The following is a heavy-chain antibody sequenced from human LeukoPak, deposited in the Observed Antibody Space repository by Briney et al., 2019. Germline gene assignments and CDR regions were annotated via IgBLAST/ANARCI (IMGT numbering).Heavy chain of an antibody. CDR3: ARGPWNCSGGSCYSTSRAEYFQH. CDR2: IYYSGST. Sequence: PSETLSLTCTVSGGSISSYYWSWIRQPPGKGLEWIGYIYYSGSTNYNASLTNRVTISVDTSKNQFSLKLSSVTAADTAVYYCARGPWNCSGGSCYSTSRAEYFQHWGQGTLVTVSS. CDR1: GGSISSYY. J-gene: IGHJ1*01. D-gene: IGHD2-15*01. V-gene: IGHV4-59*01.